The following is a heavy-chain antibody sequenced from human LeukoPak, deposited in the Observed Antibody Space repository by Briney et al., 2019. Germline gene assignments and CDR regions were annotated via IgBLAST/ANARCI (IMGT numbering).Heavy chain of an antibody. V-gene: IGHV4-34*01. D-gene: IGHD3-10*01. J-gene: IGHJ4*02. Sequence: SETLSLTCAVYGGSFSGYYWSWIRQPPGKGLEWIGEINHSGSTNYNPSLKSRVTISVDTSKNQFSLKLGSVTAADTAVYYCTRWPHYQPFDYWGQGTLVTVSS. CDR2: INHSGST. CDR3: TRWPHYQPFDY. CDR1: GGSFSGYY.